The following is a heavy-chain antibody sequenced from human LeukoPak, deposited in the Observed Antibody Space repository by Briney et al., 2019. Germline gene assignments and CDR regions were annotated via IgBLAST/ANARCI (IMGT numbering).Heavy chain of an antibody. Sequence: ASVKVSCKASGATFSSYAISWVRQAPGQGREWMGGIIRIFGTANSAQKFQGRVTITADESTSTVYMELSSLRSEDTAVYYCARDSEVRRILWHYWGQGTLVTVSS. V-gene: IGHV1-69*01. J-gene: IGHJ4*02. CDR3: ARDSEVRRILWHY. CDR2: IIRIFGTA. CDR1: GATFSSYA. D-gene: IGHD3-10*01.